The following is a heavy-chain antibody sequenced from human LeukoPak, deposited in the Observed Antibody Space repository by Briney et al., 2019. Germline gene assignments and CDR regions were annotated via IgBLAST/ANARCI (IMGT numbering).Heavy chain of an antibody. J-gene: IGHJ2*01. Sequence: GGSLRLSRAASGITVSSNFVTWVRQAPGKGLEWVSLINSGGSTFYADSVKGRFNISRDNSKNTLNLQMSSLRVEDTAVYYCARGNWYFDLWGRGTLVTVSS. V-gene: IGHV3-66*01. CDR1: GITVSSNF. CDR2: INSGGST. CDR3: ARGNWYFDL.